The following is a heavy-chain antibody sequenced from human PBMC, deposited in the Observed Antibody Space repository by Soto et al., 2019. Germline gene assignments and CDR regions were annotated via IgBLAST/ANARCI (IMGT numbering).Heavy chain of an antibody. Sequence: PGGSLRLSCAASGFTVSSNYMSWVRQAPGKGLEWVSVIYSGGSTYYADSVKGRLTISRDNYKNTLYLQMNSLRAEDKAVEYCATGGGYDVWGGYQILDDWGQGTLVTVSS. CDR3: ATGGGYDVWGGYQILDD. CDR2: IYSGGST. V-gene: IGHV3-53*01. J-gene: IGHJ4*02. D-gene: IGHD3-3*01. CDR1: GFTVSSNY.